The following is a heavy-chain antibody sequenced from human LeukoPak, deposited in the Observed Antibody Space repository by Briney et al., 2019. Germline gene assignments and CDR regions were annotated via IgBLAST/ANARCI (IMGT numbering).Heavy chain of an antibody. CDR3: ASLDYGGNSDGSH. Sequence: SETLSLTCAVYGGSFSGYYWSWIRQPPGKGLEWIGEINHSGSTNYNPSLKSRVTISVDTSKNQFSLKLSSVTAADTAVYYCASLDYGGNSDGSHWGQGTLVTVSA. CDR2: INHSGST. J-gene: IGHJ4*02. V-gene: IGHV4-34*01. CDR1: GGSFSGYY. D-gene: IGHD4-23*01.